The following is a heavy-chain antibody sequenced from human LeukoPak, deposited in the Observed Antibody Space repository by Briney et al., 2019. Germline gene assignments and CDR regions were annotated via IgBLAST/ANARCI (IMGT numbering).Heavy chain of an antibody. V-gene: IGHV4-59*01. Sequence: SETLSLTCTVSGDSISSYYWSWIRQPPGKGLEWICYIYYSGSTNYNPSLKSRVTISVDTSKNQFSLKLSSVTAADTAVYYCARVGAYCSGGSCGGFDYWGQGTLVTVSS. CDR3: ARVGAYCSGGSCGGFDY. CDR2: IYYSGST. CDR1: GDSISSYY. D-gene: IGHD2-15*01. J-gene: IGHJ4*02.